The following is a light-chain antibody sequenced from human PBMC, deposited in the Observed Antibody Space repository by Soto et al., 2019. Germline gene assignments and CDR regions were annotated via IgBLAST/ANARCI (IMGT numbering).Light chain of an antibody. CDR3: SSYAGSNNPWV. Sequence: QLVLTQPPSASGSPGQSVTMSCTGTSSDVGGYNYVSWYQQHPGKAPKLMIYDVSKRPSGVPDRFSGSKSGNTASLTVSGLQAEXXXDYYCSSYAGSNNPWVFGGGTQL. CDR1: SSDVGGYNY. J-gene: IGLJ3*02. V-gene: IGLV2-8*01. CDR2: DVS.